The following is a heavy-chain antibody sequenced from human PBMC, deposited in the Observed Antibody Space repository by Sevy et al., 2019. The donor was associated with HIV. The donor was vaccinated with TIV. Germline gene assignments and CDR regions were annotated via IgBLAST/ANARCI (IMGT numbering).Heavy chain of an antibody. Sequence: SRTFSLTCTVSGGSITSLYWNWIRQPRGKGLVWIANIYYNGHINYNPSLKSRVTLSLDTSKNQFSLRLSSVTAADTAMYYCAGENAWGRGYSWGQGTLVTVSS. D-gene: IGHD1-26*01. V-gene: IGHV4-59*08. CDR1: GGSITSLY. J-gene: IGHJ4*02. CDR3: AGENAWGRGYS. CDR2: IYYNGHI.